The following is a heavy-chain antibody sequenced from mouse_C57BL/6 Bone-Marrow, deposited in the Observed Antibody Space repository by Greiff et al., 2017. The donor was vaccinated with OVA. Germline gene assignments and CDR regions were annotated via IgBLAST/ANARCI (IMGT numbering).Heavy chain of an antibody. CDR1: GYTFTDYY. J-gene: IGHJ2*01. CDR3: ARSGRLRDYFDY. Sequence: QVQLQQSGAELVRPGASVKLSCKASGYTFTDYYISWVKQRPGQGLEWIARIYPGSGNIYYNEKFKGKATLTAEKSSRTAYMQLSSLTSDDSSVEFCARSGRLRDYFDYWGQGTTLTVSS. D-gene: IGHD2-2*01. CDR2: IYPGSGNI. V-gene: IGHV1-76*01.